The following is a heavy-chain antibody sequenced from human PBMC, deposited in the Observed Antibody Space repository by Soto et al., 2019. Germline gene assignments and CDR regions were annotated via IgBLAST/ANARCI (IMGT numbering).Heavy chain of an antibody. CDR1: GGSVTSHH. V-gene: IGHV4-59*02. Sequence: ETLSLTCFVSGGSVTSHHCSWIRQFPGQGLEWIAYMSYTGNTNYNPSLQSRVTISLDTSKNQLSLKLTSMPAADTAVYYCARDMHAGFTHYFDYWGQGTLVTVSS. D-gene: IGHD2-8*01. CDR3: ARDMHAGFTHYFDY. CDR2: MSYTGNT. J-gene: IGHJ4*02.